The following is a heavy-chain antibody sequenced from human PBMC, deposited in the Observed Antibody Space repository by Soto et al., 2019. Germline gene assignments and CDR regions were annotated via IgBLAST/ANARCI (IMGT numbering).Heavy chain of an antibody. Sequence: QVQLVQSGSEVKKPGASVKVSCKASGYTFTSYSFSWVRQAPGHGIEWMGWISAYNGNTNYAQELQGRVTMTTYTSTSTAYMELRSLRSDDTAVYYCARDLGAGLVDYWGQGTLGTVSS. V-gene: IGHV1-18*01. J-gene: IGHJ4*02. CDR1: GYTFTSYS. CDR3: ARDLGAGLVDY. D-gene: IGHD6-19*01. CDR2: ISAYNGNT.